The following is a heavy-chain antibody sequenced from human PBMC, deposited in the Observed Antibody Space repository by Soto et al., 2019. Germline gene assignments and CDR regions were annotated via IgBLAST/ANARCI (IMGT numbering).Heavy chain of an antibody. D-gene: IGHD3-3*01. V-gene: IGHV4-34*01. CDR1: GGSFSCYY. Sequence: SETLSLTCAVYGGSFSCYYWSWIRQPPGKGLEWIGEINHSGSTNYNPSLKSRVTISVDTSKNQFSLKLSSVTAADTAVYYCARGRYTIFGVVIRNNWFDPWGQGTLVTVSS. CDR2: INHSGST. CDR3: ARGRYTIFGVVIRNNWFDP. J-gene: IGHJ5*02.